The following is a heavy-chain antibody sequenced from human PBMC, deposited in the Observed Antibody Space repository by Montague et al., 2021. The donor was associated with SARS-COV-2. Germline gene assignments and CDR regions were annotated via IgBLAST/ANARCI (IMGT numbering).Heavy chain of an antibody. Sequence: TLSLTCTVSGGSISSGNYYWSWIRQPAGKGLEWIGRINTSGRTNYNPSLKSRITISANTSKNQFSLKLSSMTAADTAVYYCSREVGRYYDWRSDSWGQGTLVTVSS. CDR1: GGSISSGNYY. CDR3: SREVGRYYDWRSDS. CDR2: INTSGRT. J-gene: IGHJ4*02. D-gene: IGHD1-26*01. V-gene: IGHV4-61*02.